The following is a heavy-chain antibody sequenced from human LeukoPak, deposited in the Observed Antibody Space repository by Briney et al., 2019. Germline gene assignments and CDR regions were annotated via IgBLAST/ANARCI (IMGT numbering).Heavy chain of an antibody. CDR1: GFTFSNYW. V-gene: IGHV3-74*01. J-gene: IGHJ4*02. CDR2: INSDGINT. D-gene: IGHD4-11*01. CDR3: ARGGMTTVTSDY. Sequence: PGGSLRLSCAASGFTFSNYWMHWVRQAPGKGLVWVSRINSDGINTSYADSVKGRFTISRDNAKNTLNLQMNSLRAEDTAVYYCARGGMTTVTSDYWGQGTLVTVSS.